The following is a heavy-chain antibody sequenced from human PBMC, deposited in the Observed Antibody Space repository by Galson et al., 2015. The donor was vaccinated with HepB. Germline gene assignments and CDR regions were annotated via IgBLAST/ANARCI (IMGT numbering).Heavy chain of an antibody. V-gene: IGHV4-39*07. CDR1: GGSISSSSYY. CDR3: ARSDLPGTFDY. D-gene: IGHD3-10*01. Sequence: ATLSPTCSVSGGSISSSSYYWGWIRQPPGRGLEWVGSIYYNGITYYNPSLQSRVTISVDTSKNHFSLKVTSTTAADTGVYFCARSDLPGTFDYWGQGIVVTVSS. J-gene: IGHJ4*02. CDR2: IYYNGIT.